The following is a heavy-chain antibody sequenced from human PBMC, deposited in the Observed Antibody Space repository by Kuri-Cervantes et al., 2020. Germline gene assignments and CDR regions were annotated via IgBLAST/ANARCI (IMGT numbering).Heavy chain of an antibody. CDR3: ARTVAVAGVFLGGWFDP. CDR2: INWNGGST. V-gene: IGHV3-20*01. J-gene: IGHJ5*02. Sequence: GGSLRLSCAAPGFTFDDYGMSWVRQAPGKGLEWVSGINWNGGSTGYADSVKGRFTISRDNAKNSLYLQMNSLRAEDTALYHCARTVAVAGVFLGGWFDPWGQGTLVTVSS. D-gene: IGHD6-19*01. CDR1: GFTFDDYG.